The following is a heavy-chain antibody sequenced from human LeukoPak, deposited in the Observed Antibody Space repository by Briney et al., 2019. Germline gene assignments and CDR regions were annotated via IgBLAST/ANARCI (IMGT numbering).Heavy chain of an antibody. CDR2: IDPSDFYT. J-gene: IGHJ4*02. D-gene: IGHD3-10*01. CDR3: ARQPMYYYGSGSSTHSDDY. CDR1: GYSFTSYW. Sequence: GESLKISCKGSGYSFTSYWISWVRQMPGKGLEWMGRIDPSDFYTNYSPSFQGHVTISADKSISTAYLQWSSLKASDTAMYYCARQPMYYYGSGSSTHSDDYWGQGTLVTVSS. V-gene: IGHV5-10-1*01.